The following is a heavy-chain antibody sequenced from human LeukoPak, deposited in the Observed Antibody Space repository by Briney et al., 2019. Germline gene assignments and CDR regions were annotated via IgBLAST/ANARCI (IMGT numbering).Heavy chain of an antibody. J-gene: IGHJ4*02. V-gene: IGHV3-33*01. CDR2: IWDNGSNK. D-gene: IGHD2-2*01. Sequence: GGALRLSCVQSGYTSRIYGMHRVRAAPDGGVEWVAFIWDNGSNKYYADSVKGRFTISRDNSKNTLYVQMNSLRAEDTAVYYCARDRTSRENDEKFDCWGQGSLDSVSS. CDR3: ARDRTSRENDEKFDC. CDR1: GYTSRIYG.